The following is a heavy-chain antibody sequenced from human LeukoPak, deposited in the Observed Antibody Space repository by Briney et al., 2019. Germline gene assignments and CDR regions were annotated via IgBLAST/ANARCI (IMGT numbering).Heavy chain of an antibody. CDR3: AKKGGASSGYYSYNDY. Sequence: GGSLRLSCAASGFIFSNYGMSWVRQAPGKGLDWVSVLSYNGATTYYADSVKGRFTISRDNSKNTLYLQMNSLRAEDTAVYYCAKKGGASSGYYSYNDYWGQGTLVTVSS. D-gene: IGHD3-22*01. V-gene: IGHV3-23*01. J-gene: IGHJ4*02. CDR1: GFIFSNYG. CDR2: LSYNGATT.